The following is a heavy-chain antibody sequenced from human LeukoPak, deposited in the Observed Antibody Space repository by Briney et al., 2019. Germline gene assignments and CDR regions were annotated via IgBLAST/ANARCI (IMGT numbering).Heavy chain of an antibody. Sequence: PSETLSLTCTVSSGSISWSSYYWGWIRQPPGKGLEWIGNIYYSGSTYHNPSLKSRVTISVDTSKNQFSLNLSSVTAADTAVYYCARVSCGGGSCYHSRGWFDAWGQGTWSPSPQ. V-gene: IGHV4-39*07. CDR3: ARVSCGGGSCYHSRGWFDA. CDR1: SGSISWSSYY. D-gene: IGHD2-15*01. J-gene: IGHJ5*02. CDR2: IYYSGST.